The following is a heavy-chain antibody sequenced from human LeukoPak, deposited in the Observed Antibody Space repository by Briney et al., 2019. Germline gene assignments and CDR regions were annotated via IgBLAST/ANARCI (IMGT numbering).Heavy chain of an antibody. CDR1: GDSVSTGLHY. CDR2: THYSGST. V-gene: IGHV4-31*03. J-gene: IGHJ6*03. D-gene: IGHD1-26*01. CDR3: ARGRRGKYSPYFYYHMDM. Sequence: NPSETLSLTCSVSGDSVSTGLHYYSWIRQHPGEGLEWIGCTHYSGSTHYKSSLRSRLIISLDTSKNQVSLKLTSVTAADTAVYYCARGRRGKYSPYFYYHMDMWGTGTPVTVSS.